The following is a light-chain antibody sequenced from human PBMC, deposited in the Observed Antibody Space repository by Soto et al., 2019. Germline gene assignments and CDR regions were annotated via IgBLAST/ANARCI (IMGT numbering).Light chain of an antibody. Sequence: QLVLTQSPSASASLGASVKLTCTLSSGHSSYAIAWHQQQPDKGPRYLMKLNSDGSHNKGDGIPDRFSGSSSGAERYLTISSLQSEDEADYYCQTWGTGMVFGGGTNSPS. CDR2: LNSDGSH. CDR1: SGHSSYA. J-gene: IGLJ2*01. V-gene: IGLV4-69*01. CDR3: QTWGTGMV.